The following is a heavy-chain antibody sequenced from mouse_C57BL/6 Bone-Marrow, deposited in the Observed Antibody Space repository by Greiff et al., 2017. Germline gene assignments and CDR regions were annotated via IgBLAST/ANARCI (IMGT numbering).Heavy chain of an antibody. CDR1: GFNIKDYY. CDR2: IDPEDGET. J-gene: IGHJ2*01. V-gene: IGHV14-2*01. Sequence: LQLKQSGAELVKPGASVKLSCTASGFNIKDYYIHWVKQRTEQGREWIGRIDPEDGETKYAPKFQDKATITADTSSNTAYLQLSSLTSEDTAVYYCTRSLIYYGTNYWGQGTTLTVSS. CDR3: TRSLIYYGTNY. D-gene: IGHD1-1*01.